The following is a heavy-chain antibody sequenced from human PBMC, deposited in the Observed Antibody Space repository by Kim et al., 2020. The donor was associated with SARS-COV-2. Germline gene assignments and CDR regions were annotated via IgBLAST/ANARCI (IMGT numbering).Heavy chain of an antibody. Sequence: YSPSFQGQVTISADKSISTAYLQWSSLEASDTAMYYCASIDYGDYDAFDIWGQGTMVTVSS. J-gene: IGHJ3*02. D-gene: IGHD4-17*01. CDR3: ASIDYGDYDAFDI. V-gene: IGHV5-51*01.